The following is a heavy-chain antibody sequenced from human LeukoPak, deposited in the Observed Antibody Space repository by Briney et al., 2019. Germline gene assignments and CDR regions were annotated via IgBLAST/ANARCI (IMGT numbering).Heavy chain of an antibody. CDR3: AKDMGGVGASLSAFDI. CDR1: GFTFDDYA. J-gene: IGHJ3*02. CDR2: ISWNSGSI. Sequence: GRSLRLSCAASGFTFDDYAMHWVRQAPGKGLEWVSGISWNSGSIGYADSVKGRFTISRDNAKNSLYLQMNSLRAEDMALYSWAKDMGGVGASLSAFDIWGQGTMVTVSS. V-gene: IGHV3-9*03. D-gene: IGHD1-26*01.